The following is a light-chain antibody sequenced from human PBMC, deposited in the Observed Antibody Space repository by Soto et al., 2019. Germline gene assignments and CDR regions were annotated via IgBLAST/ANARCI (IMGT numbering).Light chain of an antibody. CDR1: GSDVGTYNL. V-gene: IGLV2-23*02. CDR3: SSYASGSTHV. Sequence: QSVLTPPASVSGSPGQSITISCTGSGSDVGTYNLVSWYQQHPGKAPKLMIYEVSKRPSGVSNRFSGSKSGNMASLTISGLQADDEADYYCSSYASGSTHVFGTGTKVTVL. CDR2: EVS. J-gene: IGLJ1*01.